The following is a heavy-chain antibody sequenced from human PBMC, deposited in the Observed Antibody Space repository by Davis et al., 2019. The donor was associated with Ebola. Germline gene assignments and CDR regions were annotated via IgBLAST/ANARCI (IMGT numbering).Heavy chain of an antibody. Sequence: AASVKVSCKASGYTFTSYGISWVRQAPGQGLEWMGWISAYNGNTNYAQKLQGRVTMTTDTSTSTAYMELSSLRSEDTAVYYCARGRIAARLYYYGMDVWGQGTTVTVSS. V-gene: IGHV1-18*01. J-gene: IGHJ6*02. CDR3: ARGRIAARLYYYGMDV. CDR2: ISAYNGNT. CDR1: GYTFTSYG. D-gene: IGHD6-6*01.